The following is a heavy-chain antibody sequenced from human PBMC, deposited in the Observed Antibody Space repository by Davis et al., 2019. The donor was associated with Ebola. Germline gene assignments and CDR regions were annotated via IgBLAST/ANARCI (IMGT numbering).Heavy chain of an antibody. CDR3: AREVGYCSSTSCYPLDYYYYMDV. D-gene: IGHD2-2*01. CDR2: IYYSGST. V-gene: IGHV4-30-4*01. CDR1: GGSISSGDYY. Sequence: PSETLSLTCTVSGGSISSGDYYWSWIRQPPGKGLEWIGYIYYSGSTYYNPSLKGRVTISVDTSKNQFSLKLSSVTAADTAVYYCAREVGYCSSTSCYPLDYYYYMDVWGKGTTVTVSS. J-gene: IGHJ6*03.